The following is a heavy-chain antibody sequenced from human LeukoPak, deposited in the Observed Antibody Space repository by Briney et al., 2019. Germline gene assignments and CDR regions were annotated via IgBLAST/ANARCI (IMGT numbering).Heavy chain of an antibody. V-gene: IGHV1-69*13. Sequence: ASVKVSCKASGGTFSSYAISWVRQAPGQGLEWMGGIIPIFGTANYAQKFQGRVTITADESTSTAYMELSSLICEETAVYFCEGGRREEWELPIDYWGQGTLVTVTS. CDR2: IIPIFGTA. D-gene: IGHD1-26*01. CDR1: GGTFSSYA. CDR3: EGGRREEWELPIDY. J-gene: IGHJ4*02.